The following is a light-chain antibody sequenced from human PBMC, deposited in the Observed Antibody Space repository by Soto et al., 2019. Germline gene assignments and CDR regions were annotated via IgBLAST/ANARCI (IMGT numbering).Light chain of an antibody. CDR3: SSYTSSNTLV. Sequence: QSVLTQPASVSGSPGQSITISCTGTSSDIGYYNYVSWFQQHPGKAPKLIIYEVSNRPSGVSFRFSGSKSGNTASLTISGLQAEDEADYYCSSYTSSNTLVLGGGTKLTVL. CDR1: SSDIGYYNY. V-gene: IGLV2-14*01. J-gene: IGLJ2*01. CDR2: EVS.